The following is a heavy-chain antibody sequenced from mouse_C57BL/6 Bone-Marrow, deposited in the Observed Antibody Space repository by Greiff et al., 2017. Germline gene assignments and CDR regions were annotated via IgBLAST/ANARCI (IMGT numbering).Heavy chain of an antibody. D-gene: IGHD1-1*01. J-gene: IGHJ1*03. Sequence: EVKLMESGEGLVKPGGSLKLSCAASGFTFSSYAMSWVRQTPEKRLEWVAYISSGGDYIYYADTVKGRFTISRDNARNTLYLQMSSLKSEDTAMYYCTREDYYGSSHWYFDVWGTGTTVTVSS. CDR2: ISSGGDYI. V-gene: IGHV5-9-1*02. CDR1: GFTFSSYA. CDR3: TREDYYGSSHWYFDV.